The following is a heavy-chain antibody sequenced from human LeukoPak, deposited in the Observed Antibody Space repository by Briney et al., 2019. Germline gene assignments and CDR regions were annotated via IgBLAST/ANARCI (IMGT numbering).Heavy chain of an antibody. CDR3: AGEKYPLYYYYMDV. V-gene: IGHV3-74*01. D-gene: IGHD2/OR15-2a*01. J-gene: IGHJ6*03. CDR1: GFTFSSYC. Sequence: GSLRLSCAASGFTFSSYCMHWVRQAPGKGLVWVSRINSDGSSTSYADSVKGRITISRDNAKNTLYLQMNSLGVEDTATYYCAGEKYPLYYYYMDVWGKGTTVTVSS. CDR2: INSDGSST.